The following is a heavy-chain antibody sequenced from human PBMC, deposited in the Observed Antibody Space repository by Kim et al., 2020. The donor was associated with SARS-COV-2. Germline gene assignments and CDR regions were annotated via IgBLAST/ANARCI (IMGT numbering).Heavy chain of an antibody. Sequence: SETLSLTCAVYGGSFSGYYWSWIRQPPGKGLEWIGEINHSGSTNYNPSLKSRVTISVDTSKNQFSLKLSSVTAADTAVYYCARGPSIFGVVITCFDYWGQGTLVTVSS. D-gene: IGHD3-3*01. J-gene: IGHJ4*02. CDR1: GGSFSGYY. CDR2: INHSGST. CDR3: ARGPSIFGVVITCFDY. V-gene: IGHV4-34*01.